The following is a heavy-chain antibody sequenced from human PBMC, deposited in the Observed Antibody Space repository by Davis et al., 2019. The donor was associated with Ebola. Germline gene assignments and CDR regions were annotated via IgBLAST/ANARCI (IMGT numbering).Heavy chain of an antibody. J-gene: IGHJ4*02. D-gene: IGHD2-15*01. Sequence: MPSETLSLTCTVSGGSISSYYWSWIRHPPRKGLEWIGYIYYSGSTNYNPSLKSRVTISVDTSKNQFSLKLSSVTAADTAVYYCAGLLGYCSGGSCYSSRGQGSMVTVSS. CDR1: GGSISSYY. CDR2: IYYSGST. V-gene: IGHV4-59*01. CDR3: AGLLGYCSGGSCYSS.